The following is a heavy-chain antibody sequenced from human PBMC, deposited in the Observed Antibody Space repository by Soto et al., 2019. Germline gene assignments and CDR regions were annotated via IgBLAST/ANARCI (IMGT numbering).Heavy chain of an antibody. D-gene: IGHD3-10*01. V-gene: IGHV3-13*01. CDR3: ARGGYGSGSYYMDV. CDR1: GFTFSSYD. Sequence: GGSLRLSCAASGFTFSSYDMHWVRQATGKGLEWVSAIGTAGDTYYPGSVKGRFTISRENAKNSLYLQMNSLRAGDTAVYYCARGGYGSGSYYMDVWGKGTTVTVSS. CDR2: IGTAGDT. J-gene: IGHJ6*03.